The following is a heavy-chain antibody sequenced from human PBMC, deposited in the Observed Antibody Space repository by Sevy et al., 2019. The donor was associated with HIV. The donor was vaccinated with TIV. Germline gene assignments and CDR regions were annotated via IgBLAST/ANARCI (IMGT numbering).Heavy chain of an antibody. CDR3: ARRPVGMSRGGYFDY. V-gene: IGHV5-51*01. CDR2: IYPGDSDT. Sequence: GESLKISCKGSGYSFTSYWIGWVRQMPGKGLEWMGIIYPGDSDTRYSPFFQGQVTISADKSISTAYLQWSSLKASDTAMYYCARRPVGMSRGGYFDYWGHGTLVTVSS. CDR1: GYSFTSYW. D-gene: IGHD1-1*01. J-gene: IGHJ4*01.